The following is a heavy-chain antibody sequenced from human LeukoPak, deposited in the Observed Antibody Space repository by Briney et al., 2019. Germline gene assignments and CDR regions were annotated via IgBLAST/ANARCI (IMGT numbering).Heavy chain of an antibody. CDR1: GGSISSSSYY. V-gene: IGHV4-39*07. Sequence: PSETLSLTCTVSGGSISSSSYYWGWIRQPPGKGLEWIGSIHYSGSTNYNPSLKSRVTISVDTSKNQFSLKLSSVTAADTAVYYCARASTMIVLGDYWGQGTLVTVSS. D-gene: IGHD3-22*01. J-gene: IGHJ4*02. CDR2: IHYSGST. CDR3: ARASTMIVLGDY.